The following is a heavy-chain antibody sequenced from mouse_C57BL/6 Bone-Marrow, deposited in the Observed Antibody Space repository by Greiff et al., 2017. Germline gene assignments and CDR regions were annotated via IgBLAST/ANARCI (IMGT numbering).Heavy chain of an antibody. J-gene: IGHJ4*01. CDR3: ARWLLRDYAMDY. CDR2: INPNNGGT. CDR1: GYTFTDYN. D-gene: IGHD2-3*01. Sequence: EVKLQESGPELVKPGASVKIPCKASGYTFTDYNMDWVKQSHGKSLEWIGDINPNNGGTIYNQKFKGKATLTVDKSSSTAYMELRSLTSEDTAVYYCARWLLRDYAMDYWGQGTSVTVSS. V-gene: IGHV1-18*01.